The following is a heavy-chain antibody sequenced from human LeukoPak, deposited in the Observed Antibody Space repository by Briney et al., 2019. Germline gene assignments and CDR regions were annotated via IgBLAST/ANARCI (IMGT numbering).Heavy chain of an antibody. D-gene: IGHD5-12*01. CDR1: GFTFSSYS. CDR2: ISSSSSSTI. J-gene: IGHJ4*02. V-gene: IGHV3-48*04. Sequence: PGGSLRLSRAASGFTFSSYSMNWVRQAPGKGLEWVSYISSSSSSTIYYADSVKGRFTISRDNAKNSLYLQMNSLRAEDTAVYYCARDLIGDAGYSGYDADYWGQGTLVTVSS. CDR3: ARDLIGDAGYSGYDADY.